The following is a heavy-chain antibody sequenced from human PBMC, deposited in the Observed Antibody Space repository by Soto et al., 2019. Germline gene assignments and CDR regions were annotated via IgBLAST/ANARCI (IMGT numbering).Heavy chain of an antibody. J-gene: IGHJ3*02. CDR1: GYTFTSYD. CDR2: MNPNSGNT. D-gene: IGHD6-13*01. V-gene: IGHV1-8*01. CDR3: ARFFPTSSPGGWNGFDI. Sequence: ASVKVSCKASGYTFTSYDINWVRQATGQGLEWMGWMNPNSGNTGYAQKFQGRVTIAIDTSKNPSSLELTSVTAADTAVYYCARFFPTSSPGGWNGFDIWGQGTMVTVSS.